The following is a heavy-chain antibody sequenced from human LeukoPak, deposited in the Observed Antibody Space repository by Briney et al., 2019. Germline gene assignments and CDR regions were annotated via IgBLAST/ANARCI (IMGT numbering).Heavy chain of an antibody. V-gene: IGHV4-31*03. D-gene: IGHD3-3*01. CDR3: ARDLVSSSFYDFWSGNPPLYGMDV. CDR2: IYYSGST. Sequence: SQTLSLTCTVSGGSISSGGYYWSWIRQHPGKGLEWIGYIYYSGSTNYSPSLKSRVTISVDTSKNQFSLKLSSVTAADTAVYYCARDLVSSSFYDFWSGNPPLYGMDVWGQGTTVTVSS. CDR1: GGSISSGGYY. J-gene: IGHJ6*02.